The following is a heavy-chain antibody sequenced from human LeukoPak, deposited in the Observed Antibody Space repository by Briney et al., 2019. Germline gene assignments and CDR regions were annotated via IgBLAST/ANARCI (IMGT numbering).Heavy chain of an antibody. CDR2: ISAYNGNT. V-gene: IGHV1-18*01. CDR1: GYKFTSYG. D-gene: IGHD2-21*01. CDR3: ARDFDEAYRQNWFDP. J-gene: IGHJ5*02. Sequence: EASVKVSCKASGYKFTSYGISWVRQAPGQGLEWMGWISAYNGNTKYAQKLQGRVTMTTDTSTSTAYMELRSLRSDDTAVYYCARDFDEAYRQNWFDPWGQGTLVTVSS.